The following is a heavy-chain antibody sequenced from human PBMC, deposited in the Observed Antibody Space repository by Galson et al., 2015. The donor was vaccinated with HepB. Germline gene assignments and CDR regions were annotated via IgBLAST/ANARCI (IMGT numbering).Heavy chain of an antibody. D-gene: IGHD3-3*01. CDR2: MNTNTGKP. CDR3: ARSPLRFLDWLPYYDYYYMDV. CDR1: GYTFTDYV. J-gene: IGHJ6*03. Sequence: SVKVSCKASGYTFTDYVVNWVRQAPGQGLEWMGWMNTNTGKPTYAPGFAGRVVFSLDTSVTTAYLQISSLETDDTAMYYCARSPLRFLDWLPYYDYYYMDVWGEGTTVTVSS. V-gene: IGHV7-4-1*02.